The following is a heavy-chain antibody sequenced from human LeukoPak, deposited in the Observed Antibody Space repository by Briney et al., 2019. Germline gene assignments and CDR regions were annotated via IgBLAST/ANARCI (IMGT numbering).Heavy chain of an antibody. CDR2: ASGSGGST. J-gene: IGHJ3*01. CDR3: AKWGEYYDHVYAFDA. V-gene: IGHV3-23*01. D-gene: IGHD3-16*01. Sequence: GGSLRLSCTVSGFTLSNYAMGWVRRAPGKGLEWVSLASGSGGSTYYAASVEGRFTISKDNSENTLYLQMSSLRAEDTALYYCAKWGEYYDHVYAFDAWGQGTMVTVSS. CDR1: GFTLSNYA.